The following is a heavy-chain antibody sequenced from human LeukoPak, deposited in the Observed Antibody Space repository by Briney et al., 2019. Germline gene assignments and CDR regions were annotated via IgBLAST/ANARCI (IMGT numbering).Heavy chain of an antibody. CDR3: TIFAGAVPGNLLL. D-gene: IGHD2-8*02. CDR1: EFTSSAFW. Sequence: GGSLRLSCAASEFTSSAFWMTWVRRPPGKGLEWVANINKDGTEKEYVDSVKGRFSIFRDNAKNSVFLQMNSLRAEDTAVYYCTIFAGAVPGNLLLWGKGTTVIVSA. J-gene: IGHJ6*04. V-gene: IGHV3-7*01. CDR2: INKDGTEK.